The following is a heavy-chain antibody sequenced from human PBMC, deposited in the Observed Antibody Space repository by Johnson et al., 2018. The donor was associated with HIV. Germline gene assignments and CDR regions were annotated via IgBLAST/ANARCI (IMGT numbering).Heavy chain of an antibody. CDR1: EFTFSSYW. Sequence: VQLVESGGGLVQPGGSLRLSCAASEFTFSSYWMHWVRQAPGKGLVWVSRINSDGSSTSYADSVKGRFTISRDNAKNTLYLQMNSLRAEDTAVYYCARVQLLADDVFNIWGQGTMVTVSS. CDR2: INSDGSST. CDR3: ARVQLLADDVFNI. D-gene: IGHD3-10*01. J-gene: IGHJ3*02. V-gene: IGHV3-74*01.